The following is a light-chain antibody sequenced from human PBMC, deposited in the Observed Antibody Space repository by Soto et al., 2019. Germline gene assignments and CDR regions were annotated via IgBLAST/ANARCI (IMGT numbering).Light chain of an antibody. CDR1: SSNVGKNF. CDR3: SSYTSTSAYV. Sequence: QSVLTQPPSVSAAPGQRVTISCSGSSSNVGKNFVSWYQHVPGRAPKLMIYEVSNRPSGVSNRFSGSKSGNTASLTISGLQAEDEADYYCSSYTSTSAYVFGTGTKLTVL. CDR2: EVS. J-gene: IGLJ1*01. V-gene: IGLV2-14*01.